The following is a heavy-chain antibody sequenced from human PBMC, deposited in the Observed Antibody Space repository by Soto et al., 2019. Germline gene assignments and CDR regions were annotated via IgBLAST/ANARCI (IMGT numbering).Heavy chain of an antibody. J-gene: IGHJ4*02. D-gene: IGHD1-7*01. Sequence: EVQLLESGGGLVQPGGSLRLSCAVSGFTFSSYAMSWVRQAPGKGLEWVSAISGSGSKTYYADSVKGRFTISRDNSKNTLYLQMNSLRSEDTAVYYCAKETPVSVNYISVDYLGQGTLVTVSS. CDR1: GFTFSSYA. V-gene: IGHV3-23*01. CDR2: ISGSGSKT. CDR3: AKETPVSVNYISVDY.